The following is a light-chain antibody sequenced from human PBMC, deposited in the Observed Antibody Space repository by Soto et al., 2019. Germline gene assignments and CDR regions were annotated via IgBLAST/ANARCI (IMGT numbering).Light chain of an antibody. CDR1: QNIRSY. V-gene: IGKV1-39*01. Sequence: DIQMTQSPSSLSASVGDRVTITCRASQNIRSYLNWYQQNPGKAPNLLIYGASSLQSGVPSRFSGSGSGTDFTLTIGSLQSEDFATYYCQQSFSSPWTFGQGTKVEIK. CDR3: QQSFSSPWT. CDR2: GAS. J-gene: IGKJ1*01.